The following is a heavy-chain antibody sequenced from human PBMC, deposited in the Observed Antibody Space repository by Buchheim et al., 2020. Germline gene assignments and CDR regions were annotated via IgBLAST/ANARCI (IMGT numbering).Heavy chain of an antibody. CDR1: GGSISSSSYY. CDR2: IYYSGST. Sequence: QLQLQESGPGLVKPSETLSLTCTVSGGSISSSSYYWGWIRQPPGKGLEWIGSIYYSGSTYYNPSLKSRVTISVDTSKNQFSLKPSSVTAADTAVYYCARDLAYCGGDCYSGNWFDPWGQGTL. D-gene: IGHD2-21*02. V-gene: IGHV4-39*01. J-gene: IGHJ5*02. CDR3: ARDLAYCGGDCYSGNWFDP.